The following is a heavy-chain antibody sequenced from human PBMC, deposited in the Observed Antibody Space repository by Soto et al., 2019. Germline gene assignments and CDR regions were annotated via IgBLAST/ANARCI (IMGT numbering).Heavy chain of an antibody. J-gene: IGHJ4*02. CDR3: ARLRSVGAPTADY. Sequence: QVQLQESGPGLVRPSQTLSLTCTVSGGSISSGDYYWTWIRQHTGKGLEWIGYIYYSGGTFYNPSLQSRLTISLDTSNNQFSLNLSSVTAADTAVYYCARLRSVGAPTADYWGQGTLVTVSS. D-gene: IGHD1-26*01. CDR2: IYYSGGT. CDR1: GGSISSGDYY. V-gene: IGHV4-31*03.